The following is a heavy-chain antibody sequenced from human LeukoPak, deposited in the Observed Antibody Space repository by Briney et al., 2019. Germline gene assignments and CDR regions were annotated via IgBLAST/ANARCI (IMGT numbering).Heavy chain of an antibody. CDR1: GYSISSGYY. Sequence: SETLSLTCAVSGYSISSGYYWGWIQQPPGKGLEWIGSIYHSGSTYYNPSLKSRVTISVDTSKNQFSLKLSSVTAADTAVYYCSRLGRTVARDYYYYMDVWGKGTTVTVSS. D-gene: IGHD4-23*01. CDR3: SRLGRTVARDYYYYMDV. J-gene: IGHJ6*03. CDR2: IYHSGST. V-gene: IGHV4-38-2*01.